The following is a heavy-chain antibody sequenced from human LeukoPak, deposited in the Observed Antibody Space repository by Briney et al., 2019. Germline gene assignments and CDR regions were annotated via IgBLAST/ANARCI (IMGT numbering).Heavy chain of an antibody. J-gene: IGHJ4*02. Sequence: GGSLRLSCAASGFTSSDYFMSWIRQAPGKGLEWVSYSSSSGSTINYADSVKGRFTISRDNAKNSLYLQMNSLRAEDTAVYYCARDTGVGYFDYWGQGTLVTVSS. CDR3: ARDTGVGYFDY. D-gene: IGHD4-23*01. V-gene: IGHV3-11*04. CDR1: GFTSSDYF. CDR2: SSSSGSTI.